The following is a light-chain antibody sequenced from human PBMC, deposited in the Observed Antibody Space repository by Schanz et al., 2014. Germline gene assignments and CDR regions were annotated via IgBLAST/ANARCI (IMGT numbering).Light chain of an antibody. Sequence: QSALTQPRSVSGSPGQSVTISCTGTSSDVGGYNYVSWYQQHPGKAPTLMIYDVTQRPSGVPDRFSGSKSGNTASLTISGLQAEDEADYYCSSYTRSSTQVFGGGTKLTVL. CDR1: SSDVGGYNY. J-gene: IGLJ3*02. CDR2: DVT. V-gene: IGLV2-11*01. CDR3: SSYTRSSTQV.